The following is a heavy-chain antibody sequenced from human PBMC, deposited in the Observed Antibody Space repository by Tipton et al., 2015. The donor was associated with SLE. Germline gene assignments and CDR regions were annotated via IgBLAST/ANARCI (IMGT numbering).Heavy chain of an antibody. CDR1: GASITSGDYS. D-gene: IGHD6-19*01. CDR3: ARGGYSSGWDGDFDY. CDR2: IHPSGST. J-gene: IGHJ4*02. Sequence: LRLSCTVSGASITSGDYSWSWIRQPAGKGLEWIGRIHPSGSTKYNPSLTSRLTISVDTSKSQFSLNLNSVTAADTAVYYCARGGYSSGWDGDFDYWGQGTLVTVSS. V-gene: IGHV4-61*02.